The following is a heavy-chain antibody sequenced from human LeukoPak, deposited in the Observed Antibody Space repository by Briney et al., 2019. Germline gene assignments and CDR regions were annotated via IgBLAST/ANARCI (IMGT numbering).Heavy chain of an antibody. CDR1: GFTFSNYE. Sequence: GGSLRLSCAASGFTFSNYEMNWVRQAPGKGLEWVSYIFRGGTVIYYADSEKGRFTISRDDAKNSLYLQMNSLRAEDTAVYYCARGADYHSGSYYAFDVWGQGTMVTVSS. D-gene: IGHD3-10*01. J-gene: IGHJ3*01. CDR2: IFRGGTVI. V-gene: IGHV3-48*03. CDR3: ARGADYHSGSYYAFDV.